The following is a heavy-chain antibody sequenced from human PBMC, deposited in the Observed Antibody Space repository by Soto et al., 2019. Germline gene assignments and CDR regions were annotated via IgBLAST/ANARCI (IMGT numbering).Heavy chain of an antibody. CDR1: GFTFSGSA. CDR2: IRSKADNYAT. CDR3: TRVNGYKFAY. Sequence: EVQLVESGGDLVQPGGSLKLSCAASGFTFSGSAMHWVRQASGKGLEWIGRIRSKADNYATAYAASVKGRFTISRDDSKNTAYLQMDSLKTEDTAVYYCTRVNGYKFAYWGQGPLVTVSS. J-gene: IGHJ4*02. D-gene: IGHD1-1*01. V-gene: IGHV3-73*01.